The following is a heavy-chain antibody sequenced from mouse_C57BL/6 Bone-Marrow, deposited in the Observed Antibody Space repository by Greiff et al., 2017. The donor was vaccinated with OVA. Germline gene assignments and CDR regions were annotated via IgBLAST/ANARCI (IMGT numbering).Heavy chain of an antibody. CDR1: GFTFSSYA. CDR2: ISDGGSYT. CDR3: AREIYYYGSSLYYAMDY. Sequence: EVKVVESGGGLVKPGGSLKLSCAASGFTFSSYAMSWVRQTPERRLGWVATISDGGSYTYYPDNVKGRFTISRDTAKNNLYLQMSHLKSEDTAMYYCAREIYYYGSSLYYAMDYWGQGTSVTVSS. J-gene: IGHJ4*01. V-gene: IGHV5-4*01. D-gene: IGHD1-1*01.